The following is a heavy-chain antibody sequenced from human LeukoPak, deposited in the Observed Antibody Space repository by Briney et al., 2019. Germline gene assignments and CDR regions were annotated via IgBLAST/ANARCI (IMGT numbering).Heavy chain of an antibody. V-gene: IGHV1-2*02. Sequence: ASVKVSCKASGYTFTCYYMHWVRQAPGQGLEWMGWINPNSGGTNYAQKFQGRVTMTRDTSISTAYMELSRLRSDDTAVYYCARASHYDFWSGIDYWGQGTLVTVSS. CDR3: ARASHYDFWSGIDY. CDR1: GYTFTCYY. J-gene: IGHJ4*02. CDR2: INPNSGGT. D-gene: IGHD3-3*01.